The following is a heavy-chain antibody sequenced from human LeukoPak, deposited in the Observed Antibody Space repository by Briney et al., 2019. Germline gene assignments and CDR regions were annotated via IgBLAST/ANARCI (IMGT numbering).Heavy chain of an antibody. D-gene: IGHD6-13*01. CDR2: ISDGGAYT. V-gene: IGHV3-11*06. CDR1: GFTFNEYY. J-gene: IGHJ4*02. CDR3: ARVRTNSWYSDS. Sequence: PGGSLRLSCAASGFTFNEYYMSWIRQAPGKGLEWVSHISDGGAYTKYADSVKGRFTISRDNAKNSLYLQMNSLTAADTAVYCCARVRTNSWYSDSWGQGTLVTVSS.